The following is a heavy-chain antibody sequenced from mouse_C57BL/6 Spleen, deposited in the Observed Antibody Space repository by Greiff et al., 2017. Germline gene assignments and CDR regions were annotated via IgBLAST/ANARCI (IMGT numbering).Heavy chain of an antibody. CDR1: GYSITSGYY. D-gene: IGHD2-1*01. J-gene: IGHJ3*01. V-gene: IGHV3-6*01. CDR2: ISYDGSN. Sequence: DVHLVESGPGLVKPSQSLSLTCSVTGYSITSGYYWNWIRQFPGNKLEWMGYISYDGSNNYNPSLKNRISITRDTSKNQFFLKLNSVTTEDTATYYCAPIYYGNLFAYWGQGTLVTVSA. CDR3: APIYYGNLFAY.